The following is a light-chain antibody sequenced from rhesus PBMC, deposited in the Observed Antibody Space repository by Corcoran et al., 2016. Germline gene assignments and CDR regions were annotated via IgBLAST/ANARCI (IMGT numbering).Light chain of an antibody. CDR2: GAS. V-gene: IGKV3-53*01. CDR1: QSISTN. Sequence: QVILTQSPATLSLSPGERATLSCRASQSISTNLACYHQKPGQAPRLLIYGASSRATGIPDGFSGSWSGTEFTLTISSVESEDFVVFYCQNYRSSPPTFGQGTKVEIK. J-gene: IGKJ1*01. CDR3: QNYRSSPPT.